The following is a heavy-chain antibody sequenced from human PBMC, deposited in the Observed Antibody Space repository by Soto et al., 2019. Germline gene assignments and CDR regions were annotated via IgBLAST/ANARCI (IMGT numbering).Heavy chain of an antibody. V-gene: IGHV1-3*01. CDR1: GYTITSYA. D-gene: IGHD3-22*01. CDR2: INAGNGNT. J-gene: IGHJ4*02. Sequence: ASVKVSCKASGYTITSYAMHWVRQAPGQRLEWMGWINAGNGNTKYSQKFQGRVTITRDTSASTAYMELSSLRSEDTAVYYCARISLTYYYDSSFDYWGQGTLATVSS. CDR3: ARISLTYYYDSSFDY.